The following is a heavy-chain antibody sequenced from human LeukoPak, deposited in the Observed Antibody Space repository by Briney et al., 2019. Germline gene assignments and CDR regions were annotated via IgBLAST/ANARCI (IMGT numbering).Heavy chain of an antibody. D-gene: IGHD5-12*01. CDR1: GFTFSSYS. V-gene: IGHV3-21*01. CDR3: ARDSGYSGYGFDY. CDR2: ISSSSSYI. Sequence: GGSLRLSCAASGFTFSSYSMNWVRQAPGKGLEWVSSISSSSSYIYYAHSVKGRFTISRDNAKNSLYLQMNSLRAEDTAVYYCARDSGYSGYGFDYWGQGTLVTVSS. J-gene: IGHJ4*02.